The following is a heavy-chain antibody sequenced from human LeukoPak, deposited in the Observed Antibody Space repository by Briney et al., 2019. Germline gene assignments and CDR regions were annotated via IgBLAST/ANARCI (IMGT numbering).Heavy chain of an antibody. D-gene: IGHD6-19*01. V-gene: IGHV1-2*02. CDR2: INPDTGVT. J-gene: IGHJ2*01. Sequence: ASVKVSCKASGYIFTGYYMHWVRQAPGQGLEWMGWINPDTGVTNYAQKFQGRVTMTRDTSISTAYMELTRPTSDDTAVYYCARGENSSGWYSLRYFDLWGRGTLVTVSS. CDR3: ARGENSSGWYSLRYFDL. CDR1: GYIFTGYY.